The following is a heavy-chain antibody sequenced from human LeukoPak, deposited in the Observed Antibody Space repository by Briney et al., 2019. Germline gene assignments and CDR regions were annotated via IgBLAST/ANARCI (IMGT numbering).Heavy chain of an antibody. Sequence: SETLSLTCTVSGGSISSSSYYWGWIRQPPGKGLEWIGSIYYSGSTYYNPSLKSRVTISVDTSKNQFSLKLSSVTAADTAVYYCARAGVLRFLEWLLTSPYYYYGMDVWGQGTTVTVSS. CDR2: IYYSGST. CDR3: ARAGVLRFLEWLLTSPYYYYGMDV. J-gene: IGHJ6*02. D-gene: IGHD3-3*01. CDR1: GGSISSSSYY. V-gene: IGHV4-39*07.